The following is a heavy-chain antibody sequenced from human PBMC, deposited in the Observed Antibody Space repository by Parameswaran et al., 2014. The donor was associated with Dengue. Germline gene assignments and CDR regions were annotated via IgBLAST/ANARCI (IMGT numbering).Heavy chain of an antibody. CDR3: ARVRHGDLDYSYYYMDV. J-gene: IGHJ6*03. CDR2: FSNDER. V-gene: IGHV2-26*01. Sequence: ARWIRQPRKAWSGLHTFSNDERSFRTSLHNRLTISKDTSKSQVVLTMTTMDPVDTATYYCARVRHGDLDYSYYYMDVWGKGTTVTVSS. D-gene: IGHD2-21*02.